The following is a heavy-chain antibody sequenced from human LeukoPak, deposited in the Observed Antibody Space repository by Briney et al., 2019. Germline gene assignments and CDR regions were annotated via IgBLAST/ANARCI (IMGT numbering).Heavy chain of an antibody. CDR3: ARWRGYCSGGSCPGFAY. CDR2: ISAYNGNT. J-gene: IGHJ4*02. Sequence: ASVKVSCKASGYTFTSYGISWVRQAPGQGLEWMGWISAYNGNTNYAQKLQGRVTMTTDTSTNTAYMELRSLRSDDTAVYYCARWRGYCSGGSCPGFAYSGQGTLVTVSS. D-gene: IGHD2-15*01. V-gene: IGHV1-18*01. CDR1: GYTFTSYG.